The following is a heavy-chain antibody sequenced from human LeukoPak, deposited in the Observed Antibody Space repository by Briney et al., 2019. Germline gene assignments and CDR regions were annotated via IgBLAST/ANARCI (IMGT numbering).Heavy chain of an antibody. Sequence: PGGSLRLSCAASGFSFSSYGMNWVRQAPGKGLEWVSSISRSTNNIFYADSVKGRFTISRDDAKNSLFLQMNSLRAEDTAVYYCARDLGIVVVEGASARGLGYWGQGALDTVSS. D-gene: IGHD2-15*01. CDR3: ARDLGIVVVEGASARGLGY. V-gene: IGHV3-21*01. CDR1: GFSFSSYG. J-gene: IGHJ4*02. CDR2: ISRSTNNI.